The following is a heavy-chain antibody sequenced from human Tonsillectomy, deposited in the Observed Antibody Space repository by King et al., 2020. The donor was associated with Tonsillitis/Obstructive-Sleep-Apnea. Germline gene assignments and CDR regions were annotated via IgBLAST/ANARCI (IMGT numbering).Heavy chain of an antibody. Sequence: VQLVESGGGVVQPGRSLRLSCAASGFTFSSYGMHWVRQAPGKGLEWVAVIWYDGSNKYYADSVKGRFTISRDNSKNTLYLQMNSLRAEDTAVYYCARDWDDYYDSSGYYGPYFDYWGQGTLVTVSS. J-gene: IGHJ4*02. V-gene: IGHV3-33*01. CDR2: IWYDGSNK. D-gene: IGHD3-22*01. CDR1: GFTFSSYG. CDR3: ARDWDDYYDSSGYYGPYFDY.